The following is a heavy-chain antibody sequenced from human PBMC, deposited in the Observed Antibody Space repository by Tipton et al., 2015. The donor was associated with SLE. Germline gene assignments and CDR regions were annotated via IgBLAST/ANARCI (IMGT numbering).Heavy chain of an antibody. J-gene: IGHJ3*02. CDR2: INHSGST. Sequence: TLSLTCAVHGESFSGYLWTWIRQSPGKGLEWIGEINHSGSTNYNPSLKSRVTISVDTSKNQFSLKLSSVTAADTAVYYCAGVSRDAFEIWGQGTMVTVSS. V-gene: IGHV4-34*01. CDR1: GESFSGYL. D-gene: IGHD5/OR15-5a*01. CDR3: AGVSRDAFEI.